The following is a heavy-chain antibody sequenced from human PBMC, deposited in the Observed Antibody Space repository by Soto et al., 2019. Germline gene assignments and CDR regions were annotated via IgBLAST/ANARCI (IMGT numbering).Heavy chain of an antibody. D-gene: IGHD3-3*01. V-gene: IGHV3-30*03. Sequence: QVQLVESGGGVVQPGGSLRLSCAAYGFTFSNYGMHWVRQAPGKGLEGVAVISYDGNNRYYGDSVKGRFTISRDNSKNTLYLQMSSLRAEDTAVYFCASTWSGYYYFDSWGQGTLVTVS. J-gene: IGHJ4*02. CDR1: GFTFSNYG. CDR3: ASTWSGYYYFDS. CDR2: ISYDGNNR.